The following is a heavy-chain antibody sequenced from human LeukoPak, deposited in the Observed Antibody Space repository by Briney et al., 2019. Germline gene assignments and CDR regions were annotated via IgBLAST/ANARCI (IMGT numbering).Heavy chain of an antibody. Sequence: GGSLRLSCAASGFTFSSYAMSWVRQAPGKGLEWVSAISGSGGSTYYADSVKGRFTISRDNSKNTLYLQMNSLRAEDAAVYYCAKLSSSWYETDYWGQGTLVTVSS. CDR1: GFTFSSYA. D-gene: IGHD6-13*01. V-gene: IGHV3-23*01. CDR3: AKLSSSWYETDY. CDR2: ISGSGGST. J-gene: IGHJ4*02.